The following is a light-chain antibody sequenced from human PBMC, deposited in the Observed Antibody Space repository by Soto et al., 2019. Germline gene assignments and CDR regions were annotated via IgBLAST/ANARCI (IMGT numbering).Light chain of an antibody. CDR1: SSNIGSNT. J-gene: IGLJ1*01. CDR2: SNN. CDR3: AAWDDSLNGLYV. Sequence: QLVLTQPPSASGTPGQRVTISCSGSSSNIGSNTVNWYQQLPGTAPKLLMYSNNQRPSGVPDRFSGSKSGTSASLAISGLQSEDEADYYCAAWDDSLNGLYVFGTGTKLTVL. V-gene: IGLV1-44*01.